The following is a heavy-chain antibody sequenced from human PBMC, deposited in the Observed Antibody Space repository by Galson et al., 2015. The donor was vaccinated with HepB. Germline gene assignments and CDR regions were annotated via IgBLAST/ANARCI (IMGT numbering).Heavy chain of an antibody. CDR2: IRSKANSYAT. V-gene: IGHV3-73*01. Sequence: SLRLSCAASGFTFSGSAMHWVRQASGKGLEWVGRIRSKANSYATAYAASVKGRYTISRDDSKNTAYLQMNSLKTEDTAVYYCTRQSIAVAGPISRIYWGQGTLVTVSS. CDR1: GFTFSGSA. CDR3: TRQSIAVAGPISRIY. J-gene: IGHJ4*02. D-gene: IGHD6-19*01.